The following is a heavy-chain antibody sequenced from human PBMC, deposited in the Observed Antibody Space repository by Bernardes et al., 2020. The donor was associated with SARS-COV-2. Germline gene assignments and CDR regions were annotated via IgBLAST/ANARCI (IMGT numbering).Heavy chain of an antibody. J-gene: IGHJ6*02. CDR2: IWYDGSNK. V-gene: IGHV3-33*01. Sequence: GGSLRLSCAASGFTFSSYGMHWVRQAPGKGLEWVASIWYDGSNKYYAASVKGRFTISRDNSKNTLYLQINSLRAEDTAVYYCARDLSQYYGMDVWGQGTTVTVSS. CDR3: ARDLSQYYGMDV. CDR1: GFTFSSYG.